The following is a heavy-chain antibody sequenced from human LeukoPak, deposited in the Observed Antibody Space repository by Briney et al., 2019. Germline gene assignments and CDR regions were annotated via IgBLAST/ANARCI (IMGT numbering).Heavy chain of an antibody. D-gene: IGHD6-13*01. V-gene: IGHV4-59*01. CDR1: GGSISSYY. Sequence: SETLSLTCTVSGGSISSYYWSWIRQPPGKGLEWIGYIYYSGSTNYNPSLKSRVTISLDTSKNQFSLKLTSVTAADTSVYYCARSSNWYKGFDYWGQGTLVTFSS. CDR3: ARSSNWYKGFDY. J-gene: IGHJ4*02. CDR2: IYYSGST.